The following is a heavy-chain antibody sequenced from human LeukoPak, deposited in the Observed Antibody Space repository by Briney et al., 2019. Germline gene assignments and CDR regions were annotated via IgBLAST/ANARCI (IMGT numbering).Heavy chain of an antibody. Sequence: PGGSLRLSCAASGFTFSSYAMTWVRQAPGKGLEWVSAISGSGGSTYYADSVKGRFTISRDNSKNTLYLQMNSLRAEDTAIYYCAKDYSPSWWFHYWCQGTLVTVSS. V-gene: IGHV3-23*01. J-gene: IGHJ4*02. CDR3: AKDYSPSWWFHY. D-gene: IGHD6-13*01. CDR2: ISGSGGST. CDR1: GFTFSSYA.